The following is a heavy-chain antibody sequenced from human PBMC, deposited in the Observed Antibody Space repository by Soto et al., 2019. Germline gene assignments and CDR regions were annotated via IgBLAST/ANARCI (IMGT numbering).Heavy chain of an antibody. CDR3: ARDSPTHGDSCRYGMDV. D-gene: IGHD6-13*01. CDR2: IIPIFGTA. Sequence: QVQLVQSGAEVKKPGSSVKVSCKASGGTFSSYAISWVRQAPGQGLEWMGGIIPIFGTANYAQKFQGRVTITADESTSTAYMELSSLRSEDTAVYYCARDSPTHGDSCRYGMDVWGQGTTVTVSS. J-gene: IGHJ6*02. V-gene: IGHV1-69*01. CDR1: GGTFSSYA.